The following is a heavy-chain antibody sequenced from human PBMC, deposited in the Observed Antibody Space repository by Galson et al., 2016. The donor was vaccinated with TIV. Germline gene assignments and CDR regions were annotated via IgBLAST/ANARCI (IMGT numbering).Heavy chain of an antibody. J-gene: IGHJ6*02. CDR2: ISVSSDYI. Sequence: SLRLSCAASGFTFAGHSMNWVRQAPGGGLEWVSSISVSSDYIYYGDSVTGRFTISRDNAKKSLFLQMNSLRAEDTAVYYCARDRSIYFYYGMDVWGQGTTVTVSS. V-gene: IGHV3-21*01. CDR1: GFTFAGHS. CDR3: ARDRSIYFYYGMDV.